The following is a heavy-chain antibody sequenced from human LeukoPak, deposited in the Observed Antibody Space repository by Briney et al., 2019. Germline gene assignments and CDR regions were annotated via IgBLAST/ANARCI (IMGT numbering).Heavy chain of an antibody. CDR2: ISSSSSTI. J-gene: IGHJ4*02. Sequence: GGSLRLSCAASGFTFSSYSMNWVRQAPGKGLEWASYISSSSSTIYYADSVKGRFTISRDNAKNSLYLQMNSLRAEDTAVYYCAGGEYYDFWSGYYLPYFDYWGQGTLVTVSS. V-gene: IGHV3-48*01. CDR1: GFTFSSYS. CDR3: AGGEYYDFWSGYYLPYFDY. D-gene: IGHD3-3*01.